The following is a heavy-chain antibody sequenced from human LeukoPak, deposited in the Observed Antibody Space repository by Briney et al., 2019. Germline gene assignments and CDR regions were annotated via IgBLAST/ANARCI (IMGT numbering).Heavy chain of an antibody. CDR3: ARDRTVTAGIDY. V-gene: IGHV3-66*01. CDR2: IYSGGST. CDR1: GFTVSSNY. Sequence: PGGSLRLSCAASGFTVSSNYMSWVRQAPGKGLEWVSVIYSGGSTYYADSVKGRFTISRDNSKNTLYLQMNSLRAEDTAVYYCARDRTVTAGIDYWGQGTLVTVSS. D-gene: IGHD2-21*02. J-gene: IGHJ4*02.